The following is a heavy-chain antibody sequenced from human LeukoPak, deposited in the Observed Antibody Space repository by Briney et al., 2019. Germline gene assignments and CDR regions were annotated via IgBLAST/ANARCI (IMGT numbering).Heavy chain of an antibody. CDR1: GYTFTSYA. CDR3: ARDRCSSTSCYWFDP. CDR2: INAGNGST. Sequence: ASVKVSCKASGYTFTSYAMHWVRQAPGQRLEWMGWINAGNGSTKYSQKFQGRVTITRDTSASTAYMELSSLRSEDTAVYYCARDRCSSTSCYWFDPWGQGTLVTVSS. D-gene: IGHD2-2*01. J-gene: IGHJ5*02. V-gene: IGHV1-3*01.